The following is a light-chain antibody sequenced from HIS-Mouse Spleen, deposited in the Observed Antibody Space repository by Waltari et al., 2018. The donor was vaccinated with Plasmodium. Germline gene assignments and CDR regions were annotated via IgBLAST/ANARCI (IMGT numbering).Light chain of an antibody. J-gene: IGKJ5*01. CDR3: QQYGSSPIT. CDR2: GAS. V-gene: IGKV3-20*01. Sequence: EIVLTQSPGTLSLSPGERATLSCRASQSVSSSYLAWYQQKPGQAPRLLIYGASSRATGIPERFSGSGCGTDFTLTISRLEPEDLAVYYCQQYGSSPITFGQGTRLEIK. CDR1: QSVSSSY.